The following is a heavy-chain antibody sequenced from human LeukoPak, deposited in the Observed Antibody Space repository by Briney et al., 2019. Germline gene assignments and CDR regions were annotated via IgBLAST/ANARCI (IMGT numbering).Heavy chain of an antibody. CDR3: ARPVDTPGYYYAMDV. CDR2: ISYDGSNK. Sequence: GGSLRLSCAASGFTFSRCSMHWVRQAPGKGLEWVAVISYDGSNKYYADSVQGRFTISRDNSKNTLYLQMNSQRAEDTAVYYCARPVDTPGYYYAMDVWGQGTTVTVSS. CDR1: GFTFSRCS. J-gene: IGHJ6*02. V-gene: IGHV3-30-3*01. D-gene: IGHD5-18*01.